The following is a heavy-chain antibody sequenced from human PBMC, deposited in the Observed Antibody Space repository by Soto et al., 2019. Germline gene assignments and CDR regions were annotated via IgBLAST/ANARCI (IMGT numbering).Heavy chain of an antibody. J-gene: IGHJ4*02. CDR2: ISGSGGST. D-gene: IGHD2-15*01. Sequence: EVQLLESGGGLVQPGGSLRLSCAASGFTFSSYAMSWVRQAPGKGLEWVSAISGSGGSTYYADSVKGRFTISRDNSKNTLYLQMNSLRAEDTAVYYCAKESALGYCSGGSCRLFDYWGQGTLVTVSS. CDR3: AKESALGYCSGGSCRLFDY. CDR1: GFTFSSYA. V-gene: IGHV3-23*01.